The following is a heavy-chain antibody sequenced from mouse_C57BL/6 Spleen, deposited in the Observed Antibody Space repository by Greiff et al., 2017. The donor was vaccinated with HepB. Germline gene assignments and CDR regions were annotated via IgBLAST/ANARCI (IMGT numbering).Heavy chain of an antibody. CDR1: GYTFTSYW. Sequence: QVQLQQPGAELVRPGSSVKLSCKASGYTFTSYWMHWVKQRPIQGLEWIGNIDPSDSETHYNQKFKDKATLTVDKSSSTAYMQLSSLTSEDSAVYYCARSGGPPYFDYWGQGTTLTVSS. CDR2: IDPSDSET. J-gene: IGHJ2*01. D-gene: IGHD3-1*01. CDR3: ARSGGPPYFDY. V-gene: IGHV1-52*01.